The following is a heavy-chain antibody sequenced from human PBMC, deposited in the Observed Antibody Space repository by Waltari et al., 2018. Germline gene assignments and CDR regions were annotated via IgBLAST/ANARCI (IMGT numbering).Heavy chain of an antibody. V-gene: IGHV1-69*02. CDR1: GGTVSSYT. J-gene: IGHJ4*02. Sequence: QVQLVQSGAEVKKPGSSVKVSCKASGGTVSSYTVTWVRQAPGQGLEWMGSIIPFLGISKYAQSLQARLTITVDQSTNTGYMELKSLRPEDTGVYYCARSGEMKGTVDYWGQGTLVTVSS. CDR3: ARSGEMKGTVDY. D-gene: IGHD1-1*01. CDR2: IIPFLGIS.